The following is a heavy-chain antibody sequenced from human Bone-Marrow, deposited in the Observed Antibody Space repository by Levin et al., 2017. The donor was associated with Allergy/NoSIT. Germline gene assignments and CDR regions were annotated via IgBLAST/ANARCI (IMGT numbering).Heavy chain of an antibody. Sequence: GGSLRLSCATSGFTFSNFAMHWVRQAPGKGLDWVTVISYDGNNTHYADSVKGRFTVSRDNSKNTLFLQMNSLGAEDTALYYCARVQDTCWSGYYDAFAIWGQGTMVTVSS. CDR1: GFTFSNFA. CDR2: ISYDGNNT. CDR3: ARVQDTCWSGYYDAFAI. V-gene: IGHV3-30-3*01. D-gene: IGHD3-3*01. J-gene: IGHJ3*02.